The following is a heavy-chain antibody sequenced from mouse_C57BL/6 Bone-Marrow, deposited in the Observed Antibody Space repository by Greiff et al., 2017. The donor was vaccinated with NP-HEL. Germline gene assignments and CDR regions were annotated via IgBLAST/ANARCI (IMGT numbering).Heavy chain of an antibody. CDR3: ARWRLRYYFDY. CDR2: IDPSDSYT. D-gene: IGHD1-1*01. J-gene: IGHJ2*01. V-gene: IGHV1-59*01. CDR1: GYTFTSYW. Sequence: VQLQQPGAELVRPGSSVKLSYKASGYTFTSYWMHWVKQRPGQGLEWIGVIDPSDSYTNYNQKFKGKATLTVDTSSSTAYMQLSSLTSEDSAVYYCARWRLRYYFDYWGQGTTLTVSS.